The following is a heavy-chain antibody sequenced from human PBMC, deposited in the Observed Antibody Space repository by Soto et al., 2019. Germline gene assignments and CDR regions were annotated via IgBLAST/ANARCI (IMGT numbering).Heavy chain of an antibody. CDR3: AGGRYCSGGSCHYFDY. J-gene: IGHJ4*02. D-gene: IGHD2-15*01. CDR2: ISGSGGST. CDR1: GFTFSSYA. V-gene: IGHV3-23*01. Sequence: GGSLRLSCAASGFTFSSYAMSWVRQAPGKGLEWVSAISGSGGSTYYADSVKGRFTISRDNSKNTLYLQMNSLRAEDTAVYYCAGGRYCSGGSCHYFDYWGQGTLVTVSS.